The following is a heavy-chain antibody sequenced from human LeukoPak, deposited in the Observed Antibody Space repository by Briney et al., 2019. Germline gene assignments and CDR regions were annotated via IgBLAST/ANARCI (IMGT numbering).Heavy chain of an antibody. CDR2: IYYSGST. CDR3: ARHLGIFGVEFDY. D-gene: IGHD3-3*01. J-gene: IGHJ4*02. CDR1: GGSISSSSYY. Sequence: SETLSLTCTVSGGSISSSSYYWGWIRQPPGKGLEWIGSIYYSGSTYYNPSLKSRVTISVDTSKNQFSLKLSSVTAADTAVYYCARHLGIFGVEFDYWGQGTLVTVSS. V-gene: IGHV4-39*01.